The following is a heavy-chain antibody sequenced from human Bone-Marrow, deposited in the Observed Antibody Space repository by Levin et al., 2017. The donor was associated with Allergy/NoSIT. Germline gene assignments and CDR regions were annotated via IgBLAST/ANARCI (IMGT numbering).Heavy chain of an antibody. J-gene: IGHJ5*01. CDR1: GGSVRSDDYY. Sequence: SETLSLTCAVSGGSVRSDDYYWSWVRQPPGKGLEWIAYIHHSGSAYYNPSLRSRLTMSIDTSKHHFSLKLSSVTAADTAVYFCARRFGSGDSYNWFDSWGQGILVTVSS. V-gene: IGHV4-30-4*02. CDR2: IHHSGSA. CDR3: ARRFGSGDSYNWFDS. D-gene: IGHD3-10*01.